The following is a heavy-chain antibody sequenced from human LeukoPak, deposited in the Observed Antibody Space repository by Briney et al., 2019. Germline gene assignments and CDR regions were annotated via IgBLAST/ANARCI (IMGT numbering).Heavy chain of an antibody. CDR2: IRYDGTKK. D-gene: IGHD3-10*02. CDR3: ARDFDDVNGDFYYIPDF. V-gene: IGHV3-30*02. J-gene: IGHJ4*02. CDR1: VFQFSRNG. Sequence: PGGSLRLSCAASVFQFSRNGMHWVRQAPGKGLEWVAFIRYDGTKKFYGDSVRGRFTISRDNSKNTLYLEMNSLRHEDTAVYSCARDFDDVNGDFYYIPDFWGQGTLVTVSS.